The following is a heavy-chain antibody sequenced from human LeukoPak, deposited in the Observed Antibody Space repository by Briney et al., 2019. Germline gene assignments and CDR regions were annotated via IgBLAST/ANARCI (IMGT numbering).Heavy chain of an antibody. Sequence: SETLSLTCTVSGASTSSASYFWGWIRQPPGKGLEWIGTIYYRGSTYSNPSLNSRVTISLDTSKNQFSLRLRSVTAADTALYYCARHYLSDGILSTFDPWGQGTLVTVSS. CDR2: IYYRGST. J-gene: IGHJ5*02. CDR3: ARHYLSDGILSTFDP. D-gene: IGHD2-2*01. CDR1: GASTSSASYF. V-gene: IGHV4-39*01.